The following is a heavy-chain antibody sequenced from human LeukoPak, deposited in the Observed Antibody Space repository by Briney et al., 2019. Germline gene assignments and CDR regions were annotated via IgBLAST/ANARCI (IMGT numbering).Heavy chain of an antibody. J-gene: IGHJ4*02. Sequence: ASVKVSCKASGYTFTSYDIHWVRQATGQGLEWMGWINPSGGTNYAQKFRGRVTMTRDTSISTAYMELSRLRSDDTAVYYCARSWRFCSGDSCYPIDYWGQGTLVTVSS. V-gene: IGHV1-2*02. CDR3: ARSWRFCSGDSCYPIDY. CDR1: GYTFTSYD. CDR2: INPSGGT. D-gene: IGHD2-15*01.